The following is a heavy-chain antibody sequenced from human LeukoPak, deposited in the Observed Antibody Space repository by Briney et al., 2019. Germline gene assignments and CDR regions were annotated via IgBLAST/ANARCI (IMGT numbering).Heavy chain of an antibody. D-gene: IGHD6-6*01. V-gene: IGHV3-23*01. CDR3: TKGSSAARPYYFDP. CDR2: IGGSGADT. Sequence: GGSLRLSCAASGFTFSSYVMSWVRQAPGKGLEWFSAIGGSGADTYYADYVEGRFTISRDNSKDTLYLQMNSLRADDTAVYYCTKGSSAARPYYFDPWGQGTLVTVSS. J-gene: IGHJ4*02. CDR1: GFTFSSYV.